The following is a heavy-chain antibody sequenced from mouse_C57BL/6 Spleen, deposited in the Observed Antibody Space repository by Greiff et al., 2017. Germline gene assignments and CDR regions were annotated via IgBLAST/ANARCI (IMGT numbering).Heavy chain of an antibody. V-gene: IGHV1-75*01. D-gene: IGHD2-3*01. Sequence: VMLMESGPELVKPGASVKISCKASGYTFTDYSISWVQQSPGQGLEWIGWIFPGSGSTYYNEKFKGKATLTVDKSSSTVYMLLSSLTSEDYAVDFCAETGDGRSWFAYWGQGTMVTVSA. CDR1: GYTFTDYS. J-gene: IGHJ3*01. CDR3: AETGDGRSWFAY. CDR2: IFPGSGST.